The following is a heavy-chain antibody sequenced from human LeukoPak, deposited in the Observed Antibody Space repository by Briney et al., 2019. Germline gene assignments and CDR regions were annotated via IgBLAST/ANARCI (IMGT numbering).Heavy chain of an antibody. D-gene: IGHD3-3*01. J-gene: IGHJ4*02. CDR1: GGTFSSYD. CDR2: VNPNSGNT. V-gene: IGHV1-8*03. CDR3: ARGQRLSYYDFWSGYYTSTYFDY. Sequence: GASVKVSCKASGGTFSSYDINWVRQATGQGLEWMGWVNPNSGNTGYAQKFQGRVTITRNTSISTAYTELSSLRSEDTAVYYCARGQRLSYYDFWSGYYTSTYFDYWGQGTLVTVSS.